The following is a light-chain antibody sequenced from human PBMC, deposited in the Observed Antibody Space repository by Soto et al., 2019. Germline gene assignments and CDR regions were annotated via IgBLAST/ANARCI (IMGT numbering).Light chain of an antibody. CDR1: NDDIGDYNY. CDR3: SSYTSSSTL. Sequence: QSVLTQPASVSGSPGQSITISCTGSNDDIGDYNYVSWYQQHPGKAPKLMIYDVTNRPSGVSDRFSGSKSGNTASLTISGLQAEDESDYYCSSYTSSSTLFGTGTKLTVL. V-gene: IGLV2-14*03. CDR2: DVT. J-gene: IGLJ1*01.